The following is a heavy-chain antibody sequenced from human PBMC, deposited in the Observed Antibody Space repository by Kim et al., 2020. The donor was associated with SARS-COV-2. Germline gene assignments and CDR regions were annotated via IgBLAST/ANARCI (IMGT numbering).Heavy chain of an antibody. J-gene: IGHJ3*02. Sequence: ASVKVSCKASGYTFTGYYMHWVRQAPGQGLEWMGRINPNSGGTNYAQKFQGRVTMTRDTSISTAYMELSRLRSDDTAVYYCANLEAYCSGGSCYSSDAFDIWGQGTMVTVSS. V-gene: IGHV1-2*06. CDR3: ANLEAYCSGGSCYSSDAFDI. CDR1: GYTFTGYY. CDR2: INPNSGGT. D-gene: IGHD2-15*01.